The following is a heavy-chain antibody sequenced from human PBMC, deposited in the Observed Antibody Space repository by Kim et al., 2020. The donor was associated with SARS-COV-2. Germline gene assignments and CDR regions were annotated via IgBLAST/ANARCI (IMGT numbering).Heavy chain of an antibody. CDR3: ARGRYGWDVSLFEY. CDR2: TYHRSKWYD. D-gene: IGHD3-9*01. Sequence: SQTLSLTCAISGYSVSSTTTAWNWIRQSPSRGLEWLGRTYHRSKWYDDYAPSVKGRMTINPDTSKNQFSLHLNSVTPEDTGVYFCARGRYGWDVSLFEYWGQGILVTVSS. V-gene: IGHV6-1*01. J-gene: IGHJ4*02. CDR1: GYSVSSTTTA.